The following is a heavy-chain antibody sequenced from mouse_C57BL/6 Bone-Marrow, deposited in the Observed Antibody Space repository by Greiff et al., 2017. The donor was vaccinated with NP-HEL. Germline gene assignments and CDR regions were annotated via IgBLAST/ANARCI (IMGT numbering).Heavy chain of an antibody. J-gene: IGHJ4*01. CDR1: GFTFSSYA. V-gene: IGHV5-4*01. D-gene: IGHD1-1*01. Sequence: DVHLVESGGGLVKPGGSLKLSCAASGFTFSSYAMSWVRQTPEKRLEWVATISDGGSYTYYPDNVKGRFTISRDNAKNNLYLQKSHLKSEDTAMYYCARPTVVPMDYWGQGTSVTVSS. CDR3: ARPTVVPMDY. CDR2: ISDGGSYT.